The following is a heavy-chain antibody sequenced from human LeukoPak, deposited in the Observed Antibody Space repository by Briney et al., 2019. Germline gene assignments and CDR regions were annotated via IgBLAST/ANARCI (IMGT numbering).Heavy chain of an antibody. CDR3: ARVRVLLWFGERDYGMDV. Sequence: GGSLRLSCAASGFTFSSYEMNWVRQAPGRGLEWVSYISSSGSTIYYADSVKGRFTISRDNAKNSLYLQMNSLRAEDTAVYYCARVRVLLWFGERDYGMDVWGKGTTVTASS. J-gene: IGHJ6*04. CDR2: ISSSGSTI. D-gene: IGHD3-10*01. CDR1: GFTFSSYE. V-gene: IGHV3-48*03.